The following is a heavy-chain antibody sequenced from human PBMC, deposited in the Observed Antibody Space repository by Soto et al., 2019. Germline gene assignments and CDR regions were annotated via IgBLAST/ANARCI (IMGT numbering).Heavy chain of an antibody. V-gene: IGHV3-72*01. CDR1: GFTFSDHY. CDR2: IRNKANSYST. Sequence: EVQLVESGGGLVQPGGSLRLSCAASGFTFSDHYVDWVRQAPGKGLEWVARIRNKANSYSTEYAASAKGRFTISRDDSKNLGYLQMSSLKTEDTDVYYCARIRLGSYDVTYFDYWGQGTLVTVSS. D-gene: IGHD1-26*01. J-gene: IGHJ4*02. CDR3: ARIRLGSYDVTYFDY.